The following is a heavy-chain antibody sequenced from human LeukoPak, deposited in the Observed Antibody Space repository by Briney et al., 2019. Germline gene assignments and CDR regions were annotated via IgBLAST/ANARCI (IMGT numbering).Heavy chain of an antibody. V-gene: IGHV4-34*01. CDR2: INHSGST. Sequence: SETLSLTCAVYGVSFSGYYWSWLRQPPGKGLEWLGEINHSGSTNYNPSLKSRVTISVDTSKNQFSLKLSSVTAADTAVYYCARLGPYYDYVWGSYRMPYYFDYWGQGTLVTVSS. J-gene: IGHJ4*02. D-gene: IGHD3-16*02. CDR1: GVSFSGYY. CDR3: ARLGPYYDYVWGSYRMPYYFDY.